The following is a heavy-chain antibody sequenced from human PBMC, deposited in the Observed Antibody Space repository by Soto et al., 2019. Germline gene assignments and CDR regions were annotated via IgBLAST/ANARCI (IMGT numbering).Heavy chain of an antibody. D-gene: IGHD6-19*01. Sequence: GGSLRLACAASGFTFSNYSMTWVRQAPGKGLEWVSVISGSGGGTYYADSVKGRFTISRDNSKNTLYLQMNSLRAEDTAVYYCAKDLLVVAGTSAFDIWGQGTMVTVSS. V-gene: IGHV3-23*01. CDR1: GFTFSNYS. CDR2: ISGSGGGT. J-gene: IGHJ3*02. CDR3: AKDLLVVAGTSAFDI.